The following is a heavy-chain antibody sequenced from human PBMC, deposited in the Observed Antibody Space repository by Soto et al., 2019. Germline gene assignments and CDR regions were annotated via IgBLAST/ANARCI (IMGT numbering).Heavy chain of an antibody. D-gene: IGHD3-22*01. CDR3: AICLRIYYDRSGLNY. V-gene: IGHV3-23*01. CDR1: GFTFSDYS. J-gene: IGHJ4*02. CDR2: ISGSGGST. Sequence: PXGSLRLSCAVSGFTFSDYSMNWVRQAQGKGLEWVSCISGSGGSTHYADSVKGRFTISRDKSMNTLYLQMNSLRAEDTAVYYCAICLRIYYDRSGLNYWGQGTLVTVSS.